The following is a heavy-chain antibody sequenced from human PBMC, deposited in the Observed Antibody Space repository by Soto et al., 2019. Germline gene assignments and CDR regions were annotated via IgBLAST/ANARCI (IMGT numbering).Heavy chain of an antibody. Sequence: ASVKVSCKASGYTFTGYYMHCVRQAPGRVLEWMGWINPNSGGTNYAQKFQGRVTMTRDTSISTAYMELSRLRSDDTAVYYCATLLRYFDWPFDYWGQGTLVTVS. CDR1: GYTFTGYY. CDR3: ATLLRYFDWPFDY. D-gene: IGHD3-9*01. V-gene: IGHV1-2*02. J-gene: IGHJ4*02. CDR2: INPNSGGT.